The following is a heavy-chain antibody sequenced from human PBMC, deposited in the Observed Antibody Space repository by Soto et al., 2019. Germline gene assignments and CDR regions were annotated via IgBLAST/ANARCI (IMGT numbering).Heavy chain of an antibody. V-gene: IGHV2-5*02. D-gene: IGHD3-9*01. CDR2: IYWDDDK. J-gene: IGHJ5*02. CDR1: GFSLSTSGEG. CDR3: AHRVVWRPSDWTLGWFDP. Sequence: QITLKESGPSLLKPKQTLALTCTFSGFSLSTSGEGVGWIRQSPGKALEWLALIYWDDDKRYSPSLKSRLTIIKDTSKSQVVIIMTDMDPVDTSTYYCAHRVVWRPSDWTLGWFDPWGQGTLVTVSS.